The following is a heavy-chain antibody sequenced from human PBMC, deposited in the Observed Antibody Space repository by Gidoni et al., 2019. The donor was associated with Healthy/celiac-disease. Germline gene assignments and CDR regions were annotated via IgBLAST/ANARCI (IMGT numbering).Heavy chain of an antibody. V-gene: IGHV1-46*01. D-gene: IGHD1-26*01. CDR1: GYSFTSYY. CDR3: ARESTEVGATTAFDY. J-gene: IGHJ4*02. Sequence: QLQLVQSGAEVKQPGASVNVSCTASGYSFTSYYMPWVRQAPGQGLAWMGIINPSGGSTSYAQKFQGRVTMTRDTSTSTVYMELSSLRSEDTAVYYGARESTEVGATTAFDYWGQGTLVTVSS. CDR2: INPSGGST.